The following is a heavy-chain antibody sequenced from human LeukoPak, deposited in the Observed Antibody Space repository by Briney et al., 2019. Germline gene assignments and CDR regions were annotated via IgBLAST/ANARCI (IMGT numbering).Heavy chain of an antibody. CDR3: ARVGLVTMVRGVISNWFDP. Sequence: SETLSLTCTVSGGSTSSSSHYWGWIRQPPGKGLEWIGSIYYGGSTYYNPSLKSRVTISVDTSKNQFSLKLSSVTAADTAVYYCARVGLVTMVRGVISNWFDPWGQGTLVTVSS. D-gene: IGHD3-10*01. CDR2: IYYGGST. CDR1: GGSTSSSSHY. J-gene: IGHJ5*02. V-gene: IGHV4-39*07.